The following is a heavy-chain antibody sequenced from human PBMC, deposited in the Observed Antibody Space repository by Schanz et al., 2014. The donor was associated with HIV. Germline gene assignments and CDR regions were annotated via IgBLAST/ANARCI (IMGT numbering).Heavy chain of an antibody. Sequence: VQLVESGGGLVQPGGSLRLSCAASGFRFSSYWMNWVRQAPGKGLEWVAALFGSNEHYKESVKGRFTISKDNSKNTLYLQMNSLRAQDTAGYYWVNTEYPYSSSSDYYYGMDVWGQGTTVTVSS. CDR3: VNTEYPYSSSSDYYYGMDV. V-gene: IGHV3-33*08. CDR1: GFRFSSYW. J-gene: IGHJ6*02. CDR2: LFGSNE. D-gene: IGHD6-6*01.